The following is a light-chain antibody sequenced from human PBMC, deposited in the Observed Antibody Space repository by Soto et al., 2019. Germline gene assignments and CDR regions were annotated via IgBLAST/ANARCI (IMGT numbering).Light chain of an antibody. CDR3: SSYAGSSNV. V-gene: IGLV2-8*01. CDR1: SSDVGGYNY. J-gene: IGLJ1*01. Sequence: QSVRTHPPSASGSPGQLVSISCTGTSSDVGGYNYVSWYQQHPGKAPKLMIYEVNKRPSGVPDRFSGSKSGNTASLTVSGLQAEDEADYYCSSYAGSSNVFGTGTKVTVL. CDR2: EVN.